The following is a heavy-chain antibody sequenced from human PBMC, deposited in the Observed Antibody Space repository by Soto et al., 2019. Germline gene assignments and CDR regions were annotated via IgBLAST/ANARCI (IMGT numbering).Heavy chain of an antibody. CDR2: ISAYNGNT. CDR3: ARPRGNYDILPGRMANYYYGMDV. J-gene: IGHJ6*02. Sequence: GASVKVSCKASGYTFTSYGISWVRQAPGQGLEWMGWISAYNGNTNYAQKLQGRVTMTTDTSTSTAYMELRSLRSDDTAVYYCARPRGNYDILPGRMANYYYGMDVWGQGTTVTVSS. D-gene: IGHD3-9*01. CDR1: GYTFTSYG. V-gene: IGHV1-18*04.